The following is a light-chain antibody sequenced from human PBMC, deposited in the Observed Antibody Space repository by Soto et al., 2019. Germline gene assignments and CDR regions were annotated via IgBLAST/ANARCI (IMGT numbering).Light chain of an antibody. CDR1: QRVSDN. CDR3: QHYHNWLIT. CDR2: GAS. V-gene: IGKV3-15*01. Sequence: EIVPMTSPGTVSLAQGESATXACRASQRVSDNLAWYQQKPGQVPRLLIYGASTRATEIPDRFRRSGSGTEFTLTIDSLQSEDFAAYYCQHYHNWLITFGQGTRIEIK. J-gene: IGKJ5*01.